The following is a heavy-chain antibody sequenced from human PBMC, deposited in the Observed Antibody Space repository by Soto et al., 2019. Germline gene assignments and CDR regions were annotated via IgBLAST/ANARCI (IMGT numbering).Heavy chain of an antibody. J-gene: IGHJ1*01. CDR1: GGSFSSYA. D-gene: IGHD3-10*01. V-gene: IGHV1-69*13. CDR3: ARGTRRYYYGSGSPWYFQH. CDR2: IIPIFGTA. Sequence: SVKVSCKACGGSFSSYAISWVRQAPGQGLEWMGGIIPIFGTANYAQKFQGRVTITADESTSTAYMELSSLRSEDTAVYYCARGTRRYYYGSGSPWYFQHWGQGTLVTVSS.